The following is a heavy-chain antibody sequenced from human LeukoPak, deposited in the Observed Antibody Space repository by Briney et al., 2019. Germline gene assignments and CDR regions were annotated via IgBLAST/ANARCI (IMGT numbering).Heavy chain of an antibody. CDR3: ARGSPRGSLDS. V-gene: IGHV3-48*01. J-gene: IGHJ4*02. CDR1: DFTFSTFT. CDR2: VSSSSRTI. Sequence: GGSLRLSCAASDFTFSTFTMHWVRQAPGKGLEWVSSVSSSSRTINYADSVQGRSTVSRDNANNSMYLQINDLRREDTAVYYCARGSPRGSLDSWGQGTLVTVSS. D-gene: IGHD3-10*01.